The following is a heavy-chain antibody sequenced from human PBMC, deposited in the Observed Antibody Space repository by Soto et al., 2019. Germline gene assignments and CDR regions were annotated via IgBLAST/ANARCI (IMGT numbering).Heavy chain of an antibody. D-gene: IGHD3-3*01. Sequence: GGSLRLSCAASGFTFSSYGMHWVRQAPGKGLEWVAVIWYDGSNKYYADSVKGRFTISRDNSKNTLYLQMNSLRAEDTAVYYFARDREVLYYDFWSGYYGGGWFDPWGQGTLVTVPS. CDR3: ARDREVLYYDFWSGYYGGGWFDP. CDR1: GFTFSSYG. J-gene: IGHJ5*02. V-gene: IGHV3-33*01. CDR2: IWYDGSNK.